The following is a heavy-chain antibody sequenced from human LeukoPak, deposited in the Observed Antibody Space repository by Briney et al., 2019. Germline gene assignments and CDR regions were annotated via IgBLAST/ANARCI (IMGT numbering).Heavy chain of an antibody. V-gene: IGHV4-34*01. CDR1: GGSFSGYY. D-gene: IGHD6-19*01. Sequence: PSETLSLTCAVYGGSFSGYYWSWIRQPPGKGLEWIGEINHSGSTNYNPSLKSRVTISVGTSKNQFSLKLSSVTAADTAVYYCATSLRLIAVAADFDYWGQGTLVTVSS. CDR3: ATSLRLIAVAADFDY. CDR2: INHSGST. J-gene: IGHJ4*02.